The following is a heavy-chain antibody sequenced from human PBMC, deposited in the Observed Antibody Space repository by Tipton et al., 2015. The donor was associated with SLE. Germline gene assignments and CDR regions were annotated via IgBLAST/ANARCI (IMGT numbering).Heavy chain of an antibody. D-gene: IGHD3-3*01. J-gene: IGHJ5*01. CDR2: INHRGST. Sequence: TLSLTCAVYGGSLSDYYWTWIRQPPGKGLEWIGEINHRGSTIYNPSLKSRVTMSVDKSKYHFSLNLSSVTAADTAVYYCARRTIFGPPRYDSWGQGTLVTVSS. CDR1: GGSLSDYY. CDR3: ARRTIFGPPRYDS. V-gene: IGHV4-34*01.